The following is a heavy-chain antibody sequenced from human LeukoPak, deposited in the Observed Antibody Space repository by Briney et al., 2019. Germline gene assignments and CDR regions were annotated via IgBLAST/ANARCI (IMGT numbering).Heavy chain of an antibody. CDR1: GGSFSGYY. CDR3: AKGSTPHWQRHSNAFDI. V-gene: IGHV4-34*01. CDR2: INHSGST. Sequence: SETLSLTCAVYGGSFSGYYWSWIRQPPGKGLEWTGEINHSGSTNYNPSLTSRVTISVDTSKNQFSLKLSSATAADTAVYYCAKGSTPHWQRHSNAFDIWGQGTMVTVSS. J-gene: IGHJ3*02. D-gene: IGHD2-15*01.